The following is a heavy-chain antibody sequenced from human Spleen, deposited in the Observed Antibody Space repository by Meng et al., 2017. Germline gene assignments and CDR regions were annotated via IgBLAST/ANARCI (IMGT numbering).Heavy chain of an antibody. J-gene: IGHJ3*02. CDR3: ARDYDILTGSKNDAFDI. Sequence: SVKVSCKASGGTFSSYAISWVRQAPGQGLEWMGGIIPIFGTANYAQKFQGRVTITADKSTSTAYMELSSLRSEDTAVYYCARDYDILTGSKNDAFDIWGQGTMVTVSS. CDR2: IIPIFGTA. D-gene: IGHD3-9*01. CDR1: GGTFSSYA. V-gene: IGHV1-69*06.